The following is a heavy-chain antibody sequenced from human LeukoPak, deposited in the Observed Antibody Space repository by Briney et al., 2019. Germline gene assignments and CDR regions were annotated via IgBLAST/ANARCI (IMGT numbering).Heavy chain of an antibody. CDR1: GGSFSGYY. J-gene: IGHJ4*02. V-gene: IGHV4-34*01. Sequence: SETLSLTCAVYGGSFSGYYWSWIRQPPGKGLEWIGEINHSGSTNYNPSLKSRVTISVDTSKNQFSLKLSSVTAADTAVYYCASTSTVRGVISHTEFDYWGQGTLVTVSS. D-gene: IGHD3-10*01. CDR3: ASTSTVRGVISHTEFDY. CDR2: INHSGST.